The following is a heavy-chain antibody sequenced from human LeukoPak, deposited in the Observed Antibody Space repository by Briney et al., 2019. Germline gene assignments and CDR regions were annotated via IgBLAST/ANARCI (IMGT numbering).Heavy chain of an antibody. D-gene: IGHD1-26*01. CDR1: GFTFSGSA. CDR2: IRSKANNYAT. V-gene: IGHV3-73*01. Sequence: GGSLRLSCAASGFTFSGSAMHWVRQASGKGLEWVGRIRSKANNYATAYTASVKGRFTVSRDDSKNTTYLQMNSPKIEDTAVYYCTSEVGYWGQGTLVTVSS. CDR3: TSEVGY. J-gene: IGHJ4*02.